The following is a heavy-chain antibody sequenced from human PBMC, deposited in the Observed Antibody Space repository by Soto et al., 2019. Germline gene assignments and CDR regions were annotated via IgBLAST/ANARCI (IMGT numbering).Heavy chain of an antibody. Sequence: PSETLSLTCTVPGGSISSSSYYWGWIRQPPGKGLEWIGSIYYSGSTYYNPSLKSRVTISVDTSKNQFSLKLSSVTAADTAVYYCARRFMVRGALYYYYYYMDVWGKGTTVTVSS. J-gene: IGHJ6*03. V-gene: IGHV4-39*01. CDR2: IYYSGST. CDR1: GGSISSSSYY. CDR3: ARRFMVRGALYYYYYYMDV. D-gene: IGHD3-10*01.